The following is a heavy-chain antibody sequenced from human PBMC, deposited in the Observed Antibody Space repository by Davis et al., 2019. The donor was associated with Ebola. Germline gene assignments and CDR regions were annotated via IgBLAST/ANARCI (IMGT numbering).Heavy chain of an antibody. D-gene: IGHD3-3*01. CDR3: ARSITIFGVVIGGWFDP. CDR2: IYYSGST. J-gene: IGHJ5*02. Sequence: GSLRLSCTVSGGSISSYYWSWIRQPPGKGLEWIGYIYYSGSTNYNPSLKSRVTISVDTSKNQFSLKLSSVTAADTAVYYCARSITIFGVVIGGWFDPWGQGTLVTISS. CDR1: GGSISSYY. V-gene: IGHV4-59*01.